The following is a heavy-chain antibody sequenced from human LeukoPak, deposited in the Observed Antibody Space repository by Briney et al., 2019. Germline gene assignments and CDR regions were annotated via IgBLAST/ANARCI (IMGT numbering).Heavy chain of an antibody. V-gene: IGHV1-18*01. Sequence: ASVKVSCKASGYTFTSYGISWVRQAPGQGLEWMGWISAYNGNTNYAQKLQGRVTMTTDTSTSTAYMELRSLRSDDTAVYYCARFSPAYSSGWYDGGRFDYWGQGTLVTVSS. CDR1: GYTFTSYG. CDR3: ARFSPAYSSGWYDGGRFDY. CDR2: ISAYNGNT. D-gene: IGHD6-19*01. J-gene: IGHJ4*02.